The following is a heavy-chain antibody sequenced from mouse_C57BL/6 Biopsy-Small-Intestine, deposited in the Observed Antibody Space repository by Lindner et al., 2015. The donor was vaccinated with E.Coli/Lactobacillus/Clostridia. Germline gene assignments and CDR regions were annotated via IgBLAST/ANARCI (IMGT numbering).Heavy chain of an antibody. V-gene: IGHV1-63*01. J-gene: IGHJ2*01. Sequence: VQLQESGAELVRPGTSVKMSCKASGYTFTNFWIGWAKQRPGHGLEWIGDIYPGNGNTHYNEKFKGKATLTADKSSSTAYMQLSSLTSEDSAVYFCARSYGNSFDYWGQGTTLTVSS. D-gene: IGHD2-1*01. CDR2: IYPGNGNT. CDR3: ARSYGNSFDY. CDR1: GYTFTNFW.